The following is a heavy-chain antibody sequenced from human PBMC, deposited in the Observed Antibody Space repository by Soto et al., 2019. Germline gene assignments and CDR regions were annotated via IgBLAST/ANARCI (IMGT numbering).Heavy chain of an antibody. V-gene: IGHV1-2*02. D-gene: IGHD6-19*01. Sequence: ASVKVSCKASGYIFTGYSMHWVRQAPGQGLEWMGWFNPNSGDTIYAQKFQGRVSLNRDTSISTAYMELSSLRSDDTALYYCAREASAVLSLHYWGQ. CDR2: FNPNSGDT. J-gene: IGHJ4*02. CDR1: GYIFTGYS. CDR3: AREASAVLSLHY.